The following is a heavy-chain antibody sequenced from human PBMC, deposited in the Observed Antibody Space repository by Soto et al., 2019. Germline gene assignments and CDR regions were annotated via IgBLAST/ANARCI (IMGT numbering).Heavy chain of an antibody. V-gene: IGHV3-21*01. CDR3: ARDRINMIVVVRSRYGMDV. Sequence: GGSLRLSCAASGFTFSSYSMNWVRQAPGKGLEWVSSISSSSSYICYADSVKGRFTISRDNAKNSLYLQMNSLRAEDTAVYYCARDRINMIVVVRSRYGMDVWGQGTTVTVSS. CDR2: ISSSSSYI. CDR1: GFTFSSYS. D-gene: IGHD3-22*01. J-gene: IGHJ6*02.